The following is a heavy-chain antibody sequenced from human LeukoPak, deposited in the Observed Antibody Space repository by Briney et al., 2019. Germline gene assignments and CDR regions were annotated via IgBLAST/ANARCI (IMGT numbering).Heavy chain of an antibody. Sequence: GGSLRLSCAASGFTFSGYGMHWVRQAPGKGLEWVAVISYDGSNKYYADSVKGRFTISRDNSKNTLYLQMSSLRAEDTAVYYCARDPCSVSCLSAHWFDPWGQGTLVTVSS. J-gene: IGHJ5*02. CDR1: GFTFSGYG. CDR3: ARDPCSVSCLSAHWFDP. CDR2: ISYDGSNK. V-gene: IGHV3-30*03. D-gene: IGHD2-2*01.